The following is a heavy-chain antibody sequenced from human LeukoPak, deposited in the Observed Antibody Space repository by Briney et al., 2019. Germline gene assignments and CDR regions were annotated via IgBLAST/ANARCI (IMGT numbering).Heavy chain of an antibody. J-gene: IGHJ6*02. Sequence: ASVKVSCKASGYTFTSYGISWVRQAPGQGLEWMGWISAYNGNTNYAQKLQGRVTMTTDTSTSTAYMELRSLRSDDTAVYYCARCRRNTLRYYPYYYYGMDVWGQGTTVTVSS. D-gene: IGHD3-9*01. CDR2: ISAYNGNT. V-gene: IGHV1-18*01. CDR1: GYTFTSYG. CDR3: ARCRRNTLRYYPYYYYGMDV.